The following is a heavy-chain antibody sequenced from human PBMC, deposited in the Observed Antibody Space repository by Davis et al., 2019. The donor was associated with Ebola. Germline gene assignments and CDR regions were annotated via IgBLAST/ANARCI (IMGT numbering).Heavy chain of an antibody. CDR1: GFTFSIYS. Sequence: GESLKISCVTSGFTFSIYSLNWVRQAPGKGPEWVAHSSTSDEHISYAESVKGRFTISRDNSNNTLYLQMNGLRAEDTAVYYCARDPSWGRDVWGQGTTVTVSS. CDR3: ARDPSWGRDV. J-gene: IGHJ6*02. CDR2: SSTSDEHI. V-gene: IGHV3-48*01.